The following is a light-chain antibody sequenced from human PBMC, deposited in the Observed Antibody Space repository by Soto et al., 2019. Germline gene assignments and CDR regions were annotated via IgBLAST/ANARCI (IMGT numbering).Light chain of an antibody. V-gene: IGLV2-11*01. CDR1: TSDIGGYNS. J-gene: IGLJ2*01. CDR3: CSYGGNFNVF. CDR2: DVN. Sequence: QSVLTQPRSVSGSPGQSVTISCTGTTSDIGGYNSVSWYQQHPGKAPKLLIYDVNKRPSGVPDRFSGSKSGKTASLTISGLQADDETDYYCCSYGGNFNVFFGGGTKLTVL.